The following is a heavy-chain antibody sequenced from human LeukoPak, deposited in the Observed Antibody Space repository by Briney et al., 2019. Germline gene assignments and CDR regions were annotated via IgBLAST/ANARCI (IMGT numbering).Heavy chain of an antibody. J-gene: IGHJ4*02. V-gene: IGHV1-24*01. CDR3: ATVKYYYDSSGYYYDY. CDR2: FDPEDGET. CDR1: GYTLTELS. Sequence: ASVKVSCKVSGYTLTELSMHWVRQAPGKGLEWMGGFDPEDGETIYAQKFQGRVTMTEDKSTDTAYMELSSLRSEDTAVYYCATVKYYYDSSGYYYDYWGQGTLVTVSS. D-gene: IGHD3-22*01.